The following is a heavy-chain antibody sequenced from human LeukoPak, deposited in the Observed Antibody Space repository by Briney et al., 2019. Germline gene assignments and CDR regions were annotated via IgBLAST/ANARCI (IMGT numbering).Heavy chain of an antibody. CDR1: GFTFSSYW. CDR3: ARRIAAAGYDAFDI. V-gene: IGHV3-7*01. D-gene: IGHD6-13*01. CDR2: IKQDGSEK. Sequence: GGSLRLSCAASGFTFSSYWMSWVRQAPGKGLEWVANIKQDGSEKCYVDSVKGRFTISRDNAKNSLYLQMNSLRAEDTAVYYCARRIAAAGYDAFDIWGQGTMVTVSS. J-gene: IGHJ3*02.